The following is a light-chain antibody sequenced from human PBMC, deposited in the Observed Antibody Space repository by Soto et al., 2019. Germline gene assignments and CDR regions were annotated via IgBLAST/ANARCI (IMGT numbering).Light chain of an antibody. J-gene: IGKJ4*01. Sequence: DLQMTQAPSTLSPSLVYIITISCLASQSIGNRLAWYQQKPGTAPKVLIYDTSTLQSGVPSRFSGSGSGTEFTLTISSLQPEDFGTYYCLQHNTYPLSFGGGTKVDI. CDR2: DTS. CDR1: QSIGNR. V-gene: IGKV1-5*01. CDR3: LQHNTYPLS.